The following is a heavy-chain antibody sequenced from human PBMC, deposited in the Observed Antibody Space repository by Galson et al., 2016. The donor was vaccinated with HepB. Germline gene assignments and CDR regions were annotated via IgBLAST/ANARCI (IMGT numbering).Heavy chain of an antibody. Sequence: AISGDSVSSNDAIWNWIRQSPSRGLGWLGRTYYRSTWYNHYAVSVKSRITIDPDTSRNQISLQLNSVTPEDTAVYYCARDTSTWDGLGTEYFHHWGQGTLATVSS. V-gene: IGHV6-1*01. J-gene: IGHJ1*01. CDR3: ARDTSTWDGLGTEYFHH. D-gene: IGHD2-2*01. CDR2: TYYRSTWYN. CDR1: GDSVSSNDAI.